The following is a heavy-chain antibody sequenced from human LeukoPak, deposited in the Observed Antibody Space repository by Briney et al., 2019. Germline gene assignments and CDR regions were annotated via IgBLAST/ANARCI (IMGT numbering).Heavy chain of an antibody. D-gene: IGHD3-22*01. CDR3: ARGLYYYDSSGYYGDTFDI. J-gene: IGHJ3*02. V-gene: IGHV3-13*04. CDR1: GFTFSSYD. Sequence: PGGSLRLSCAASGFTFSSYDMHWVRQATGKGLEWVSGIGTTGDTYYPGSVKGRFTISRENAKNSVYLQMNSLRAGDTAVYYCARGLYYYDSSGYYGDTFDIWGQGTMVTVSS. CDR2: IGTTGDT.